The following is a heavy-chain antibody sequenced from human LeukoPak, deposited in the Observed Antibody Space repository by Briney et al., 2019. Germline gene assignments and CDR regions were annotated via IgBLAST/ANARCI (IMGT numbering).Heavy chain of an antibody. D-gene: IGHD3-10*01. CDR3: AKGIWFGELLYLGIGQVPIDY. Sequence: PGGSLRLSCAASGFTFSSYAMSWVRPAPGKGLEWVSAISGSGGSTYYADSVKGRFTISRDNSKKTLYLQMNSLRAEDTAVYYCAKGIWFGELLYLGIGQVPIDYWGQGTLVTVSS. V-gene: IGHV3-23*01. CDR2: ISGSGGST. J-gene: IGHJ4*02. CDR1: GFTFSSYA.